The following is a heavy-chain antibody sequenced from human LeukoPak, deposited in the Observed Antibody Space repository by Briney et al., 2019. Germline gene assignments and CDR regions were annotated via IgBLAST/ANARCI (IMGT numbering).Heavy chain of an antibody. V-gene: IGHV4-4*02. CDR1: GVSISSSNW. CDR2: IYHSGST. J-gene: IGHJ5*02. D-gene: IGHD3-9*01. CDR3: ARRRGILTNWFDP. Sequence: PSETLSLTCAVSGVSISSSNWWHWVRPPPGKGLEWIGEIYHSGSTNYNPSLKSRVTISVDTSKNQFSLKLSSVTAADTAVYYCARRRGILTNWFDPWGQGTLVTVSS.